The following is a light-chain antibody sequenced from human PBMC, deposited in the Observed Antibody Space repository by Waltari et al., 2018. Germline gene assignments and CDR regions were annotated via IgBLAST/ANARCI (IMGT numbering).Light chain of an antibody. V-gene: IGLV10-54*01. CDR3: SAWDSSLSARV. Sequence: QAGLTQPPSVSKDLRQTATLTCTGNSNNVGNQGAAWLQQHQGHPPKLLAYSNNIRPAGISEGFTASRSGTTASLTITGLRPEDEADYYCSAWDSSLSARVFGGGTKLTVL. J-gene: IGLJ3*02. CDR1: SNNVGNQG. CDR2: SNN.